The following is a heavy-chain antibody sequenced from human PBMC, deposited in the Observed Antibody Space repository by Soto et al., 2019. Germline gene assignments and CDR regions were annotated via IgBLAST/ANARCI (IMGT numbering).Heavy chain of an antibody. D-gene: IGHD2-2*01. CDR2: IKSKTDGGTT. J-gene: IGHJ6*03. V-gene: IGHV3-15*01. Sequence: GGSLRLSCAASGFTFSNAWMSWVRQAPGKGLEWVGRIKSKTDGGTTDYAAPVKGRLTISRDDSKNTLYLQMNSLKTADTAVYYCTTGDIVVVPAATPNDYYYYYMDVWGKGTTVTVSS. CDR3: TTGDIVVVPAATPNDYYYYYMDV. CDR1: GFTFSNAW.